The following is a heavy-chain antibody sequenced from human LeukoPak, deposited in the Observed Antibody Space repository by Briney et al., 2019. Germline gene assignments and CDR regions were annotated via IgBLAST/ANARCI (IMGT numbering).Heavy chain of an antibody. D-gene: IGHD3-16*02. CDR3: ARDQHPLRLGELSLTY. CDR2: ISSSSSYI. V-gene: IGHV3-21*01. J-gene: IGHJ4*02. CDR1: GFTFSSYS. Sequence: AGGSLRLSCAASGFTFSSYSMNWVRQAPGKGLEWVSSISSSSSYIYYADSVKGRFTISRDNAENSLYLQMNSLRAEDTAVYYCARDQHPLRLGELSLTYWGQGTLVTVSS.